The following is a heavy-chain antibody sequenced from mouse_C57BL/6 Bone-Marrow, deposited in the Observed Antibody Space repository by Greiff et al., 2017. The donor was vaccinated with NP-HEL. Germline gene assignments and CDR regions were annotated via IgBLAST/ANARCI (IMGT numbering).Heavy chain of an antibody. J-gene: IGHJ3*01. D-gene: IGHD2-5*01. Sequence: QVQLKESGAELMKPGASVKLSCKATGYTFTGYWIEWVKQRPGHGLEWIGEILPGSGSTNYKEKFKGKATFTADTSSNTAYMQLSSLTTEDSAIYYCAVYYINYGGFAYWGQGTLVTVSA. CDR1: GYTFTGYW. CDR2: ILPGSGST. V-gene: IGHV1-9*01. CDR3: AVYYINYGGFAY.